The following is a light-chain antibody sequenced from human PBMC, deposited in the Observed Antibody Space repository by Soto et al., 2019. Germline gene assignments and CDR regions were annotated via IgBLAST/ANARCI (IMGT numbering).Light chain of an antibody. V-gene: IGKV1-9*01. CDR1: QGISSY. CDR2: AAS. CDR3: QQLSSYLLLT. Sequence: DIQLTQSPSFLSAPVGDRVTINCRASQGISSYLAWYQQKPGKAPKLLIYAASTLQSGVPSRFSGSGSGTEFTLTISSLQPEDFATYYCQQLSSYLLLTFGGGTKVDIK. J-gene: IGKJ4*01.